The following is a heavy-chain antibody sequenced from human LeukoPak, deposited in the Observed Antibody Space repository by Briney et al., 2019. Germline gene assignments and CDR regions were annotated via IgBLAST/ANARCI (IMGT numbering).Heavy chain of an antibody. V-gene: IGHV3-30-3*01. CDR3: AKAALPYQLLSDFDY. D-gene: IGHD2-2*01. Sequence: GSLRLSCAASGFTFSSYAMHWVRQAPGKGLEWVAVISYDGSNKYYADSVKGRFTISRDNSKNTLYLQMNSLRAEDTAVYYCAKAALPYQLLSDFDYWGQGTLVTVSS. J-gene: IGHJ4*02. CDR1: GFTFSSYA. CDR2: ISYDGSNK.